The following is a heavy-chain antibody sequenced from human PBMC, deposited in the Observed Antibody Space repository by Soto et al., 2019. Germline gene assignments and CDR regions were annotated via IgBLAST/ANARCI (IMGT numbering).Heavy chain of an antibody. Sequence: QVQLVQSGAEVKKPGSSVKVFCKASGGTFSSYAISWVRQAPGQGLEWMGGIIPIFGTANYAQKFQGRVTITADESTSTAYMELSSLRSEDTAVYYCARGIVGAEPPYYYGMDVWGQGTTVTVSS. CDR3: ARGIVGAEPPYYYGMDV. D-gene: IGHD1-26*01. J-gene: IGHJ6*02. CDR2: IIPIFGTA. CDR1: GGTFSSYA. V-gene: IGHV1-69*01.